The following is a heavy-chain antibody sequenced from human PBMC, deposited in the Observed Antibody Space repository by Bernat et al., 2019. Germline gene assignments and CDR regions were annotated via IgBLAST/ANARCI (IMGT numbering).Heavy chain of an antibody. V-gene: IGHV4-34*01. D-gene: IGHD6-13*01. CDR1: GGSFSGYY. J-gene: IGHJ4*02. CDR2: INHSGST. Sequence: QVQLQQWGAGLLKPSETLSLTCAVYGGSFSGYYWTWIRQPPGKGLEWIGEINHSGSTNYNPSLKSRVTISADTSKNQFSLKLSSVTAADTDVYYCASSGPSSSSWYVDYWGQGTLVTVSS. CDR3: ASSGPSSSSWYVDY.